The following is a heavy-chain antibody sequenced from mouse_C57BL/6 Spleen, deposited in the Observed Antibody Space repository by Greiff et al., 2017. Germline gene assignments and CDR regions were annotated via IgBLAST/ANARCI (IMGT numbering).Heavy chain of an antibody. V-gene: IGHV5-17*01. CDR2: ISSGSSTI. Sequence: EVKLVESGGGLVKPGGSLKLSCAASGFTFSDYGMHWVRQAPEKGLEWVAYISSGSSTIYYADTVKGRFTISRDNAKNTLFLQMTSLRSEDTAMYYWARSYYYGSSYDYWGQGTTLTVSS. CDR3: ARSYYYGSSYDY. D-gene: IGHD1-1*01. J-gene: IGHJ2*01. CDR1: GFTFSDYG.